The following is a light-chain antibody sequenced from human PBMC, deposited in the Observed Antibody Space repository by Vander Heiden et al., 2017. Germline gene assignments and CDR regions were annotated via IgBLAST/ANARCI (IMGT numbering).Light chain of an antibody. CDR1: SSNIGNNY. Sequence: QSVFTQPPSVSAAPGQKVTISCSGSSSNIGNNYVSWYQHLPGTAPKLLIYENNKRPSGIPDRFSGSKSGTSATLGITGLQTGDEADYYCGTWDSSLSAGVFGGGTKLTVL. J-gene: IGLJ3*02. V-gene: IGLV1-51*02. CDR3: GTWDSSLSAGV. CDR2: ENN.